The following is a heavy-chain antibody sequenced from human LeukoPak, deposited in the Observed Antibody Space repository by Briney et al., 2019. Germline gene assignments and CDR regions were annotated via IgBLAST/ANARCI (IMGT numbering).Heavy chain of an antibody. D-gene: IGHD2-21*02. V-gene: IGHV4-4*07. CDR2: IYTSGST. CDR1: GGSISSYY. Sequence: PSETLSLTCTVSGGSISSYYWSWIRQPAGKGLEWIGRIYTSGSTNYNPSLKSRVTMSVDTSKNQFSLKLSSVTAADTAVYYCAREGSQDGDPTGWFDPWGQGTLVTVSS. CDR3: AREGSQDGDPTGWFDP. J-gene: IGHJ5*02.